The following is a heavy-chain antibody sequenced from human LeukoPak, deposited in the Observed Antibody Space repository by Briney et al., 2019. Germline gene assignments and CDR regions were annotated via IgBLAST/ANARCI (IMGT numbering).Heavy chain of an antibody. D-gene: IGHD5-12*01. Sequence: ASVKVSCKASGYTFTSNYMHWVRQAPGQGLEWVGIINPSDGSANSAQKFQGRVTMTRDTSTSTVYMELSSLRSEDTAVYYCAKSTWDIVATIPHYWGQGTLVTVSS. V-gene: IGHV1-46*01. CDR1: GYTFTSNY. J-gene: IGHJ4*02. CDR3: AKSTWDIVATIPHY. CDR2: INPSDGSA.